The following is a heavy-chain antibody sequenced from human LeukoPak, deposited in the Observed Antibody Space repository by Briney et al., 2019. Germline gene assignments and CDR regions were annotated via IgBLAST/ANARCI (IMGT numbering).Heavy chain of an antibody. CDR3: AKDAYDYGGNSLDY. Sequence: GRSLRLSCAASGFTFGDFAMHWVRQAPGKSLEWVSLISADGATTYYADSVKGRFTFSRDNSEKSLSLQMNSLRTEDTAFYYCAKDAYDYGGNSLDYWGQGTLVTVSS. V-gene: IGHV3-43*02. CDR1: GFTFGDFA. CDR2: ISADGATT. D-gene: IGHD4-23*01. J-gene: IGHJ4*02.